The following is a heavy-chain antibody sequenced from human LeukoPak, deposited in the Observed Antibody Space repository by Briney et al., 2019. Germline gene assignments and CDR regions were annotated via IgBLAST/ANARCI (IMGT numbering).Heavy chain of an antibody. CDR1: GGSISSSGYY. D-gene: IGHD4/OR15-4a*01. J-gene: IGHJ6*02. V-gene: IGHV4-39*01. CDR3: GRHQTMYYGMDV. CDR2: IYYSGST. Sequence: SETLSLTCTVSGGSISSSGYYWGWIRQPPGKGLEWIGSIYYSGSTYYNPSLKSRVTISVDTSKNQFSLKLSSVTAADTAVYYCGRHQTMYYGMDVWGQGTTVTVSS.